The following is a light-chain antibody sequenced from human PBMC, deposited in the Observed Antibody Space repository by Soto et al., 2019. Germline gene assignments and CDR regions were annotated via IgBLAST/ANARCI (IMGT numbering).Light chain of an antibody. V-gene: IGLV1-40*01. CDR3: QSYDSSLSGYV. CDR1: SSNIGAGYD. J-gene: IGLJ1*01. Sequence: SLLPQPPPLSGAPRQTLTIFCTGSSSNIGAGYDVHWYQQLPGTAPKLLIYGNSNRPSGVPDRFSGSKSGTSASLAITGLQAEDEADYYCQSYDSSLSGYVFGTGTRINVL. CDR2: GNS.